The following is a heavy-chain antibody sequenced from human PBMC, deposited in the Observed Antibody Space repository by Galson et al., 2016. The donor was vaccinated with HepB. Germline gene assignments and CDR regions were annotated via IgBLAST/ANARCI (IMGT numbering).Heavy chain of an antibody. D-gene: IGHD5-12*01. V-gene: IGHV3-23*01. CDR1: GFTFSSYA. CDR3: AAGSGSDFVGIFDS. J-gene: IGHJ4*02. Sequence: GSLRLSCAASGFTFSSYAMSWVRQAPGKGLEWVSAISASGYTTPYADSVKGRFTISRDNSKNVLYLQMNSLRAEDTAVYFCAAGSGSDFVGIFDSWGQGTLVTVSP. CDR2: ISASGYTT.